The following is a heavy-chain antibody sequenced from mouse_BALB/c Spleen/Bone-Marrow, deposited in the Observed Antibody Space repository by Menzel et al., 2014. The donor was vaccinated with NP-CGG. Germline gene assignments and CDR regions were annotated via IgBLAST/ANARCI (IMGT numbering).Heavy chain of an antibody. J-gene: IGHJ2*01. CDR1: GYSFTSYW. V-gene: IGHV1-61*01. CDR2: IHPSDSET. D-gene: IGHD4-1*01. Sequence: QVQLQQSGAELVRPGASVKLSCKASGYSFTSYWMNWVKQRPGQGLEWIDMIHPSDSETRLNQKFKDKATLTVDKSSSTAYMQLSSPTAEDSAVYYCARRERTGMNYRGQGTTLTVSS. CDR3: ARRERTGMNY.